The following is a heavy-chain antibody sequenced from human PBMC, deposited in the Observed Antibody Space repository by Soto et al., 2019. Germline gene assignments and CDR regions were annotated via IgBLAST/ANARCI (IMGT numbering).Heavy chain of an antibody. V-gene: IGHV3-74*01. D-gene: IGHD2-15*01. CDR1: GFTFRSYW. Sequence: GGSLRLSCAASGFTFRSYWMHWVRPAPGNGLVWVSRINSDGSSTSYADSVKGRFTISRDNAKNTLYLQMNSLRAEDTAVYYCASSFSWPHYFDYWGQGTLVTVSS. CDR2: INSDGSST. CDR3: ASSFSWPHYFDY. J-gene: IGHJ4*02.